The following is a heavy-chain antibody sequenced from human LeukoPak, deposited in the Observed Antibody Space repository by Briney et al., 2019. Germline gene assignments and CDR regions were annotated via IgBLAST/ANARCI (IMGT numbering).Heavy chain of an antibody. CDR2: INSDGRTT. CDR1: GFTFSNNW. Sequence: QPGGSLRLSCAASGFTFSNNWMHWVRHAPGKGLVWVSRINSDGRTTTYADSVKARFTIPRDNAKNTLYLQMNSLRAEDTAVYYCAMIKEGWGQGTLVTVSS. CDR3: AMIKEG. D-gene: IGHD3-22*01. V-gene: IGHV3-74*01. J-gene: IGHJ4*02.